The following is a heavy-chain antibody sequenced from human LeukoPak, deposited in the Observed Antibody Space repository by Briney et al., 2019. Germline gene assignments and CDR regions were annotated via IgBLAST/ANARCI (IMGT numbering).Heavy chain of an antibody. Sequence: GASVKVSCKASGYTFTGYYMHWVRQAPGQGLEWMGGIIPIFGTANYAQKFQGRVTITADKSTSTAYMELSSLRSEDTAVYYCARGLYYDSLNWFDPWGQGTLVTVSS. CDR1: GYTFTGYY. V-gene: IGHV1-69*06. J-gene: IGHJ5*02. D-gene: IGHD3-3*01. CDR3: ARGLYYDSLNWFDP. CDR2: IIPIFGTA.